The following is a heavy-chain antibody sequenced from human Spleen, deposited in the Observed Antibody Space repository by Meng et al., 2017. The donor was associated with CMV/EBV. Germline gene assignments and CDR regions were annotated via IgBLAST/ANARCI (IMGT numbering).Heavy chain of an antibody. D-gene: IGHD3-10*01. CDR3: AKERDFGSGRLPLGYFDL. V-gene: IGHV3-23*01. CDR1: TSASYD. J-gene: IGHJ2*01. Sequence: TSASYDMSWVRQAPGKGLEWISGISATGNNAFYTSSMNGRFTISRDNTKNTLYLQMSGLRAEDTVLYYCAKERDFGSGRLPLGYFDLWGRGTLVTVSS. CDR2: ISATGNNA.